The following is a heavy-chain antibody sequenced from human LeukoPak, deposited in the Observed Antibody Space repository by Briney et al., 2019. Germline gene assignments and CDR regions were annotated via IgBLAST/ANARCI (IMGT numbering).Heavy chain of an antibody. CDR2: INPSGGST. CDR1: GYTFTSYY. Sequence: GASVTVSCKASGYTFTSYYMHWVRQAPGQGLEWTGIINPSGGSTSYAQKFQGRVTMTRDTSTSTVYMELSSLRSEDTAVYYCARNAYDFWSGYDYYYFDYWGQGTLVTVSS. V-gene: IGHV1-46*01. CDR3: ARNAYDFWSGYDYYYFDY. J-gene: IGHJ4*02. D-gene: IGHD3-3*01.